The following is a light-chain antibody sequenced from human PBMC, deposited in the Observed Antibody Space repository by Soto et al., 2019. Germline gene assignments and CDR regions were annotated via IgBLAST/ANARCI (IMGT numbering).Light chain of an antibody. J-gene: IGLJ1*01. CDR1: SSNIGAGYD. Sequence: QSFLTQPPSVSGAAGQRVTISCTGSSSNIGAGYDVHWYQQLPGTAPKLLIFGNTHRPSGVPDRFSGSKSGTSASLAITGLQPEDEADYYCHSYDISLSGYVFGPGTKVTVL. CDR3: HSYDISLSGYV. CDR2: GNT. V-gene: IGLV1-40*01.